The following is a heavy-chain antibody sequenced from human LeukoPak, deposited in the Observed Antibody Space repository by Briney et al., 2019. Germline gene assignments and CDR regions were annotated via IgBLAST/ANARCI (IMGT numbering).Heavy chain of an antibody. CDR1: GFTFSSYW. V-gene: IGHV3-7*01. CDR3: AGRLLLPGLNWGVDY. Sequence: PGGSLRPSCAASGFTFSSYWMSWVRQAPGKGLEWVANIKQDGSEKYYVDSVKGRFTISRDNAKNSLYLQMNSLRAEGTAVYYCAGRLLLPGLNWGVDYWGQGTLVTVSS. J-gene: IGHJ4*02. D-gene: IGHD7-27*01. CDR2: IKQDGSEK.